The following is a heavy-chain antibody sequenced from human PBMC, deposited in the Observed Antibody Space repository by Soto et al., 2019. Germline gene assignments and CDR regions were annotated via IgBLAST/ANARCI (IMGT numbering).Heavy chain of an antibody. D-gene: IGHD5-12*01. CDR1: GFTFSTYA. CDR2: ISYDGSNK. CDR3: AKAYLVATMGGPHWFDP. V-gene: IGHV3-30*04. J-gene: IGHJ5*02. Sequence: PGGSLRLSCAASGFTFSTYAMHWVRQAPGKGLEWVAVISYDGSNKYYADSVKGRFTISRDNSKNTPYLQMNSLRAEDTAVYYCAKAYLVATMGGPHWFDPWGQGTLVTVSS.